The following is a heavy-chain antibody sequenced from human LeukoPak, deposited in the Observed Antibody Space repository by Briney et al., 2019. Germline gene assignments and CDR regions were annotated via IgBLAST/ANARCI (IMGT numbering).Heavy chain of an antibody. D-gene: IGHD2-2*01. CDR2: INPSGGST. CDR1: GYTFTSYY. Sequence: ASVKVSCKASGYTFTSYYMHWVRQAPGRGLEWMGIINPSGGSTSYAQKFQGRVTMTRDMSTSTVYMELSSLRTEGTAVYYCARDRMVVPAAKASHNWFDPWGQGTLVTVSS. CDR3: ARDRMVVPAAKASHNWFDP. J-gene: IGHJ5*02. V-gene: IGHV1-46*01.